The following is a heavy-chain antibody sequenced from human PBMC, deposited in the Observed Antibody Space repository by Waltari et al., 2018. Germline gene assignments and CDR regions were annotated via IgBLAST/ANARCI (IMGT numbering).Heavy chain of an antibody. V-gene: IGHV4-4*02. J-gene: IGHJ4*02. CDR1: GDSMSSPYW. Sequence: RLQESGPGLVRPSGTLSPRCPFSGDSMSSPYWWNWVRQSPQKGLAWIGQVHRSGRTNYNPSFASRVTVSLDTSNYQVSLKVTSATAADTAVYYCARDRGRGRYLDTWGPGTLVTVSP. CDR2: VHRSGRT. CDR3: ARDRGRGRYLDT. D-gene: IGHD1-26*01.